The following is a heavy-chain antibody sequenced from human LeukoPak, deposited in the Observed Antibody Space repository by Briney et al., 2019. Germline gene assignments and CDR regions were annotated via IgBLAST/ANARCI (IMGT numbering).Heavy chain of an antibody. CDR3: ASRAIGWYRDGNWFDP. J-gene: IGHJ5*02. CDR1: GFTFSSYW. D-gene: IGHD6-19*01. V-gene: IGHV3-7*01. Sequence: PGGSLRLSCAASGFTFSSYWMSWVRQAPGKGLEWVANIKQDGSEKYYVDSVKGRFTISRDNARNSVYLQIDSLRDEDTAIYYCASRAIGWYRDGNWFDPWGQGTLVTVSS. CDR2: IKQDGSEK.